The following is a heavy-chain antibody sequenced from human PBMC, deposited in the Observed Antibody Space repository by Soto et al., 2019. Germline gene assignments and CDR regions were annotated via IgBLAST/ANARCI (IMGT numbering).Heavy chain of an antibody. Sequence: HVQLVESGGGVVQPGRSLRLSCTASGFTFSSFSLHWVRQAPGKGLEWVGLISYDGSTKYHAGSVRGRFTISRDHSSSTPDLQLNSLRPDDTSGSYCARDSWASSSRFENWGRGTQVTVSS. CDR1: GFTFSSFS. J-gene: IGHJ4*02. D-gene: IGHD6-6*01. CDR3: ARDSWASSSRFEN. CDR2: ISYDGSTK. V-gene: IGHV3-30-3*01.